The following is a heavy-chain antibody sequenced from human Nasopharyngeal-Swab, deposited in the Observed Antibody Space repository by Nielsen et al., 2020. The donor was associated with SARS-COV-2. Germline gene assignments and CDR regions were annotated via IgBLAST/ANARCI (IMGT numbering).Heavy chain of an antibody. J-gene: IGHJ6*03. V-gene: IGHV3-33*01. D-gene: IGHD3-16*01. CDR2: IWYDGSNK. CDR3: ARDLGGYYYYMDV. Sequence: VRQAPGKGLEWVAVIWYDGSNKYYADSVKGRFTISRDNSKNTLYLQMNSLRAEDTAIYYCARDLGGYYYYMDVWGKGTTVTVSS.